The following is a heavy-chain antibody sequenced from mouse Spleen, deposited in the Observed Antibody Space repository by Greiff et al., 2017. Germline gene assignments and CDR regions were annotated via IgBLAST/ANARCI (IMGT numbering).Heavy chain of an antibody. CDR1: GFNIKDYY. CDR3: AMITTGSWFAY. J-gene: IGHJ3*01. Sequence: EVHLVESGAELVRPGALVKLSCKASGFNIKDYYMHWVKQRPEQGLEWIGWIDPENGNTIYDPKFQGKASITADTSSNTAYLQLSSLTSEDTAVYYCAMITTGSWFAYWGQGTLVTVSA. D-gene: IGHD2-4*01. CDR2: IDPENGNT. V-gene: IGHV14-1*02.